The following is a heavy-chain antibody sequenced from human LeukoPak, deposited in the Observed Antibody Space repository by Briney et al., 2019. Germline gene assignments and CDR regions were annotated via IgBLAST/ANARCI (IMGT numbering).Heavy chain of an antibody. CDR3: ARGTDRSKTGY. D-gene: IGHD1-26*01. J-gene: IGHJ4*02. Sequence: PSETLSLTCAVYGGSFNDYFCSWIRQPPGKGLEWIGETSRGEGTHYSSSLRSRVIISVDTSKNQCSLKLSSVTAADTAVYYCARGTDRSKTGYCGQGTLVTVSS. CDR2: TSRGEGT. V-gene: IGHV4-34*01. CDR1: GGSFNDYF.